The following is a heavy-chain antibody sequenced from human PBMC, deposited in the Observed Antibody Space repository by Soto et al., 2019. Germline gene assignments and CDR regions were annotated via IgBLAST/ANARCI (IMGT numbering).Heavy chain of an antibody. CDR3: AKVHGSGSYNNFPDY. CDR2: VYYTGST. J-gene: IGHJ4*02. CDR1: GGSISGSY. Sequence: SETLSLTCSVSGGSISGSYWSWIRQSPGKGLEWLGYVYYTGSTNYSPSLRSRVSISVDTSKNEFSLRLSSVTAADTAVYYCAKVHGSGSYNNFPDYWGQGTLVTVSS. V-gene: IGHV4-59*01. D-gene: IGHD3-10*01.